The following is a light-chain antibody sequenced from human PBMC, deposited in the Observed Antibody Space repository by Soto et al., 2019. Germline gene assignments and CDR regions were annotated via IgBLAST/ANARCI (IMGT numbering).Light chain of an antibody. CDR3: QSYDRSLSGYV. CDR2: GNS. V-gene: IGLV1-40*01. J-gene: IGLJ1*01. CDR1: SSNIGAGYD. Sequence: QSVLTQPPSVSGAPGQRVTISCTGSSSNIGAGYDVHWYQQLPGTAPKLLIYGNSNRPSGVPDRFSGSKPGSSASLAITGLQAEDAADYYCQSYDRSLSGYVFGTGTRSPS.